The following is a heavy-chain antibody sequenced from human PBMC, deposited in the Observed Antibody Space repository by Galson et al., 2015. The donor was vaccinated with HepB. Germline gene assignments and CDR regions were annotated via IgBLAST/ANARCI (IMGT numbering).Heavy chain of an antibody. CDR1: GFTFTSSA. J-gene: IGHJ4*02. CDR2: IVVGSGNT. Sequence: SVKVSCKASGFTFTSSAVQWVRQARGQRLEWIGWIVVGSGNTSYAQKFQERVTITRDMSTSTAYMELSSLRSEDTAVYYCAAVGAYAGYSSGWYVFDYWGQGTLVTVSS. V-gene: IGHV1-58*01. CDR3: AAVGAYAGYSSGWYVFDY. D-gene: IGHD6-19*01.